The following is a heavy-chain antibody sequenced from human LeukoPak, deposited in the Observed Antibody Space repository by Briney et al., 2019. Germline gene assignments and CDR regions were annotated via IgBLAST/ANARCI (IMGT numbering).Heavy chain of an antibody. J-gene: IGHJ4*02. V-gene: IGHV1-8*03. CDR1: GYTFINHW. CDR3: AREYLGFDY. Sequence: ASVKVSCKASGYTFINHWMHWVRQAPGQGLEWMGWMNPNSGNTGYAQKFQGRVTITRNTSISTAYMELSSLRSEDTAVYYCAREYLGFDYWGQGTLVTVSS. D-gene: IGHD3-16*01. CDR2: MNPNSGNT.